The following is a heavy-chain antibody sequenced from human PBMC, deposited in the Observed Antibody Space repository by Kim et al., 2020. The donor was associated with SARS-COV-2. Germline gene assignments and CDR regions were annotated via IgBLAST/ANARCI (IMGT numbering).Heavy chain of an antibody. CDR1: GFTFSSYD. V-gene: IGHV3-13*01. CDR2: IGTAGDT. J-gene: IGHJ6*02. D-gene: IGHD3-3*01. Sequence: GGSLRLSCAASGFTFSSYDMHWVRQATGKGLEWVSAIGTAGDTYYPGSVKGRFTISRENAKNSLYLQMNSLRAGDTAVYYCARDQFGDFQGGMDVWGQGTTVTVSS. CDR3: ARDQFGDFQGGMDV.